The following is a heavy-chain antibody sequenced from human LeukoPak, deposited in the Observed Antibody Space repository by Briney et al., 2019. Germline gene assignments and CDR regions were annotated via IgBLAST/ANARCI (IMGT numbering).Heavy chain of an antibody. CDR1: GFTLTIFE. Sequence: PGGSLRLSCAASGFTLTIFEMNWFRQAPGRGLEWIAYISASGNIVDYAESVKGRFTISRDNSKSSLYLRMNSLRAEDTAVYYCAALYYIKGTYWGQGTLVTVSS. D-gene: IGHD3-10*01. J-gene: IGHJ4*02. CDR2: ISASGNIV. V-gene: IGHV3-48*03. CDR3: AALYYIKGTY.